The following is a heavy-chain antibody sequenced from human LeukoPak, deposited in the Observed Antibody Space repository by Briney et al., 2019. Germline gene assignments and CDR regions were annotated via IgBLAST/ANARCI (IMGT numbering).Heavy chain of an antibody. CDR1: GGSISSYY. J-gene: IGHJ4*02. Sequence: SETLSLTCTVSGGSISSYYWNWIRQPPGKGLEWIGYIHYSGSTNYNPSLKSRITISVDTSKNQFSLKLSSVTAADTAVYYCARRRSGNYWSEASYSFDYWGQGALVTVSS. CDR2: IHYSGST. V-gene: IGHV4-59*01. CDR3: ARRRSGNYWSEASYSFDY. D-gene: IGHD1-26*01.